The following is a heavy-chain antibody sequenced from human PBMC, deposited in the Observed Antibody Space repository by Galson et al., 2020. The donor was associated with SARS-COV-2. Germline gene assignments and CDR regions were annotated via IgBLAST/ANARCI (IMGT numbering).Heavy chain of an antibody. CDR1: GYRITGYY. CDR2: INPSPGNA. V-gene: IGHV1-2*02. J-gene: IGHJ6*02. D-gene: IGHD2-21*02. Sequence: ASVNVSCKASGYRITGYYMYWVRQAPAQGLEEMGWINPSPGNARYAQKSQDRDTMTSDMSITTAFLKLSGLRFDDTAVYYCVRGLSGDWPYYYFYGMDVWGQGTTVTVSS. CDR3: VRGLSGDWPYYYFYGMDV.